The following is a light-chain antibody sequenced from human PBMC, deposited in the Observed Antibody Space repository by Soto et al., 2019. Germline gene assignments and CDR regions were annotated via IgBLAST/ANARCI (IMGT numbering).Light chain of an antibody. CDR3: QQYESSRT. CDR1: QHIGIW. Sequence: DIQMTQSPSTLSASVGDRVTITCRASQHIGIWLAWYQQKPGRAPRLLIYKASTLQTGVPSRFSGSGSGTELALSISGLQPDDLATYYCQQYESSRTFGQGTNVEIK. J-gene: IGKJ1*01. CDR2: KAS. V-gene: IGKV1-5*03.